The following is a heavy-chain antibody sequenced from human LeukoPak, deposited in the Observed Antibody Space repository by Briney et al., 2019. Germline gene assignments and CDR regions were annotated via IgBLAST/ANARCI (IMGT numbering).Heavy chain of an antibody. Sequence: SETLSLTCTVSGGSISDYYWDWIRQPAGKVLEWIGRIYSSGTTNYNPSLQSRVTMSVDTSKNQFSLKLSSVSAADTAVYFCARDFIPVAGINCFDPWGQGTLVTVSS. V-gene: IGHV4-4*07. CDR3: ARDFIPVAGINCFDP. CDR1: GGSISDYY. J-gene: IGHJ5*02. CDR2: IYSSGTT. D-gene: IGHD6-19*01.